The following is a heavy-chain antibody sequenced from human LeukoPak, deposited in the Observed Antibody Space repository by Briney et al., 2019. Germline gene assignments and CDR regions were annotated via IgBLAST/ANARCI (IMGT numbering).Heavy chain of an antibody. CDR1: GFTFSSYE. V-gene: IGHV3-48*03. CDR3: AKQPYYDFWSGYCHRAEYFQH. D-gene: IGHD3-3*01. CDR2: ISSSGSTI. Sequence: GGSLRLSCAASGFTFSSYEMNWVRQAPGKGLEWVSYISSSGSTIYYADSVKGRFTISRDNAKNSLYLQMNSLRAEDTAVYYCAKQPYYDFWSGYCHRAEYFQHWGQGTLVTVSS. J-gene: IGHJ1*01.